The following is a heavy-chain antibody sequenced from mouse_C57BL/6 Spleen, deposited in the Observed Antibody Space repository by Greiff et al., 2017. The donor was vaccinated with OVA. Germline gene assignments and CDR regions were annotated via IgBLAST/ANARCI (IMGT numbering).Heavy chain of an antibody. Sequence: QVQLQQSGPELVKPGASVKISCKASGYAFSSSWMNWVKQRPGKGLEWIGRIYPGDGDTNYNGKFKGKATLTADKSSSTAYMQLSSLTSEDSAVYFCARGGKGEYYFDYWGQGTTLTVSS. D-gene: IGHD1-3*01. CDR2: IYPGDGDT. J-gene: IGHJ2*01. CDR1: GYAFSSSW. CDR3: ARGGKGEYYFDY. V-gene: IGHV1-82*01.